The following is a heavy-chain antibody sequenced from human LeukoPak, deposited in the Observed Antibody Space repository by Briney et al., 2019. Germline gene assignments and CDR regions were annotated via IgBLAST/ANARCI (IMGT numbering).Heavy chain of an antibody. J-gene: IGHJ4*02. Sequence: ASVKVSCKASGYTFTSYGISWVRQAPGQGLEWMGWISAYNGNTNYAQKLQGRVTIIADKSTSTAYMELSSLRSEDTAVYYCAPPGGNSSYWGQGTLVTVSS. D-gene: IGHD4-23*01. V-gene: IGHV1-18*01. CDR1: GYTFTSYG. CDR2: ISAYNGNT. CDR3: APPGGNSSY.